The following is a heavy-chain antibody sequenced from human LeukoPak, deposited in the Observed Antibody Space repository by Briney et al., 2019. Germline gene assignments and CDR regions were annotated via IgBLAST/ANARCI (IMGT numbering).Heavy chain of an antibody. CDR2: MSPNSGIT. J-gene: IGHJ4*02. CDR1: GFTFTSYD. CDR3: VRTPPNWGADY. Sequence: ASVKVSCKASGFTFTSYDINWVRQATGQGLEWMGWMSPNSGITGYAQKFQGRVTMTRNTAISTAYMELSSLRSEDTAVYYCVRTPPNWGADYWGQGTLVTVSS. D-gene: IGHD7-27*01. V-gene: IGHV1-8*01.